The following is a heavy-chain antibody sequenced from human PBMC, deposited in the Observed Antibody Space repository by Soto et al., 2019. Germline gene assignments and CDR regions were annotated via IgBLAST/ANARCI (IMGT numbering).Heavy chain of an antibody. V-gene: IGHV3-30-3*01. CDR2: ISYDGSNK. D-gene: IGHD6-13*01. CDR3: ARGTSKLGYSSSWYLQFDY. J-gene: IGHJ4*02. Sequence: QVQLVESGGGVVQPGRSLRLSCAASGFTFSSYAMHWVRQAPGKGLEWVAVISYDGSNKYYADSVKGRFTISRDNSKNTLYLQMNSLRAEDTAVYYCARGTSKLGYSSSWYLQFDYWGQGTLVTVSS. CDR1: GFTFSSYA.